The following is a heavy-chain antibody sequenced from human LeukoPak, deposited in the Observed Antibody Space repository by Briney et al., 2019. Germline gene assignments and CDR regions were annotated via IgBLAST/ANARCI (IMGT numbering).Heavy chain of an antibody. CDR2: INHGRST. V-gene: IGHV4-34*01. Sequence: PSETLSLTCAVYGGSFSDYYWIWIRQSPGKGLEWIGEINHGRSTNYNPSLKSRATISQDTSKNRFSLRLTSVTAADTAVYYCARGTVHFGYYDTSGYLEYWGQGALVTVSS. CDR3: ARGTVHFGYYDTSGYLEY. CDR1: GGSFSDYY. D-gene: IGHD3-22*01. J-gene: IGHJ4*02.